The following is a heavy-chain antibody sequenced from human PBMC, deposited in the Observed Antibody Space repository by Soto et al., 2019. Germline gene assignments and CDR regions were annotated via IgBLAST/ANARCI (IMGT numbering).Heavy chain of an antibody. Sequence: SETLSLTCAISGDSINSSHSWTWVRQPPGKGLEWIGEAHHGGTNSNPSLKTRVTILLDKSKNQFSLKLNSVTAADTAIYYCARERVSWFGDLLPLGLDVWGQGTMGTVSS. CDR1: GDSINSSHS. D-gene: IGHD3-10*01. V-gene: IGHV4-4*02. CDR2: AHHGGT. J-gene: IGHJ6*02. CDR3: ARERVSWFGDLLPLGLDV.